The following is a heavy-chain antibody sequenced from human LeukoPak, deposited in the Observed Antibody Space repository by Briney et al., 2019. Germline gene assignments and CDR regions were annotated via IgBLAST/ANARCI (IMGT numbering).Heavy chain of an antibody. CDR3: AAVMIYSSGDFSFDY. CDR1: GFTVSSNY. V-gene: IGHV3-53*01. CDR2: IYSGGST. J-gene: IGHJ4*02. Sequence: GGSLRLSCAASGFTVSSNYIGWVRQAPGKGLEWASVIYSGGSTYYPDSVKGRFTISRDNSKNTLYLQMNSLSAEDTAVYYCAAVMIYSSGDFSFDYWGQGTLVTVSS. D-gene: IGHD6-19*01.